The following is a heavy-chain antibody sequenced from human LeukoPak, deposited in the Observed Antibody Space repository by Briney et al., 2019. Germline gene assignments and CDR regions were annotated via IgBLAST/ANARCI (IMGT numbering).Heavy chain of an antibody. J-gene: IGHJ4*02. Sequence: GGSLRLSCAASGFTFTNYWMSWVRQAPGKGLEWVANINEDESERYFVDSVKGRFIISRDNAKNSLDLQMNSLRAEDTAVYYCARDSGNNGIWSGGYFGYWGQGVLVTVSS. V-gene: IGHV3-7*01. D-gene: IGHD3-3*01. CDR2: INEDESER. CDR1: GFTFTNYW. CDR3: ARDSGNNGIWSGGYFGY.